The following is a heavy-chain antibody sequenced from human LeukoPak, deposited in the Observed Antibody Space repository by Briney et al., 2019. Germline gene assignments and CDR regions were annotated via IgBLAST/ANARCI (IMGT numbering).Heavy chain of an antibody. D-gene: IGHD2-21*01. CDR1: GFTFSDYY. CDR3: ARRWVIHANSFDY. CDR2: ISSSGSTI. V-gene: IGHV3-11*01. Sequence: PGGSLRLSCAASGFTFSDYYMSWIRQAPGKGLEWVSYISSSGSTIYYADSLKGRFTISSDNDKNSLYLQMNSLRAEDTAVYYCARRWVIHANSFDYWGQGTLVTVSS. J-gene: IGHJ4*02.